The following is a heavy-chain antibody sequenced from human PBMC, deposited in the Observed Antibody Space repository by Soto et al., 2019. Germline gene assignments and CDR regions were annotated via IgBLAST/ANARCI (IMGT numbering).Heavy chain of an antibody. D-gene: IGHD3-22*01. CDR2: INPNSGGT. CDR1: GYTFTGYY. V-gene: IGHV1-2*04. J-gene: IGHJ3*02. Sequence: ASVKVSCKASGYTFTGYYMHWVRQAPGQGLEWMGWINPNSGGTNYAQKFQGWVTMTRDTSISTAYMELSRLRSDDTAVYYCARDSSGYSGDAFDIWGQGTMVTVSS. CDR3: ARDSSGYSGDAFDI.